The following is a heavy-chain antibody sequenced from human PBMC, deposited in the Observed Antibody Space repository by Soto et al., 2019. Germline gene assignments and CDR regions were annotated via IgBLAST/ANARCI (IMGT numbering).Heavy chain of an antibody. J-gene: IGHJ6*03. D-gene: IGHD3-10*01. CDR1: GFTLSDYY. V-gene: IGHV3-11*01. CDR2: ISSSGTID. Sequence: QVQLVESGGGLVKPGGSLRLSCVASGFTLSDYYMSWIRQAPGKGLEWVSHISSSGTIDNYADSVKGRFTISRDNAKNSLFLQMNGLRAEDTAVYYCARRTMGNYYYMDVWGKGTTVTVSS. CDR3: ARRTMGNYYYMDV.